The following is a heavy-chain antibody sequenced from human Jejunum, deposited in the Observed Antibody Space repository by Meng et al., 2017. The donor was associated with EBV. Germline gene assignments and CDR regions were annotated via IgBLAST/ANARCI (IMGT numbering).Heavy chain of an antibody. V-gene: IGHV4-61*01. CDR1: GGSVSSGNYF. D-gene: IGHD3-10*01. CDR3: ARAYGSGAYIDY. CDR2: MSYSGST. J-gene: IGHJ4*02. Sequence: QVQLQESGPGLVKPSEXLSLTCPVSGGSVSSGNYFWSWIRQPPGKGLEWIGYMSYSGSTNYNPSLKSRVTISADTSKNQFSLNLKSVTAADTAVYYCARAYGSGAYIDYWGQGTLVTVAS.